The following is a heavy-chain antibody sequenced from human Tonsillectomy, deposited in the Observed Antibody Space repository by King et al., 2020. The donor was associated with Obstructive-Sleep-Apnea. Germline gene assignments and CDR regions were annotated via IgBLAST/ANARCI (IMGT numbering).Heavy chain of an antibody. V-gene: IGHV5-10-1*03. CDR3: AITAAKEPFDS. Sequence: VQLVESGAEMRKTGESLRISCQTSGFTFTTYWVNWVRQVPGKGLEWMGRFDLMDSYTNYSPSFEGHVAISADNSITTAYLHWNSLKPSDTAMYYCAITAAKEPFDSWGPGTLVTVSS. CDR2: FDLMDSYT. CDR1: GFTFTTYW. J-gene: IGHJ4*02. D-gene: IGHD1-14*01.